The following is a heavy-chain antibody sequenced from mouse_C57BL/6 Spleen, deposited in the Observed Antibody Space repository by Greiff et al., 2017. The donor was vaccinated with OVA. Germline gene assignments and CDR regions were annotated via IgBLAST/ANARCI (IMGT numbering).Heavy chain of an antibody. Sequence: QVQLQQPGPELVKPGASVKISCKASGYAFSSSWMNWVKQRPGKGLEWIGRIYPGDGDTNYNGKFKGKATLTVYNSSSTAYMQLSSLTSEDSAVYFCANSYYSNRYAMDYWGQGTSVTVSS. D-gene: IGHD2-5*01. CDR3: ANSYYSNRYAMDY. V-gene: IGHV1-82*01. J-gene: IGHJ4*01. CDR2: IYPGDGDT. CDR1: GYAFSSSW.